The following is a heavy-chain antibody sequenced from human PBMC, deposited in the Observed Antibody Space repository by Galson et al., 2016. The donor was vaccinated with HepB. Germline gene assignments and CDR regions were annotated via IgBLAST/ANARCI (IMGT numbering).Heavy chain of an antibody. CDR2: IIGSGDST. D-gene: IGHD5-24*01. J-gene: IGHJ4*02. CDR1: GFTFSSYA. V-gene: IGHV3-23*01. Sequence: SLRLSCAASGFTFSSYAMSWVRQAPGKGLEWVSTIIGSGDSTYYGDSVKGRFAISRDNSENTLYLQMHSLRDEDTAVYHCANDRTEEGYNFFDYWGQGTLVTVSS. CDR3: ANDRTEEGYNFFDY.